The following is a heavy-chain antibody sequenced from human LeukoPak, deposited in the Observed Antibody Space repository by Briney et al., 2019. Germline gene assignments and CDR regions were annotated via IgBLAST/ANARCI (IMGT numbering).Heavy chain of an antibody. Sequence: SETLSLTCAVYGGSFSGYYWSWIRQPAGKGLEWIGRIYTSGSTNYNPSLKSRVTMSVDTSKNQFSLKLSSVTAADTAVYYCACGGYYDSSGFDYWGQGTLVTVSS. CDR3: ACGGYYDSSGFDY. CDR1: GGSFSGYY. CDR2: IYTSGST. V-gene: IGHV4-59*10. D-gene: IGHD3-22*01. J-gene: IGHJ4*02.